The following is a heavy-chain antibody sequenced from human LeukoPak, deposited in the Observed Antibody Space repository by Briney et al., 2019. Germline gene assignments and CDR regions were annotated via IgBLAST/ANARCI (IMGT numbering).Heavy chain of an antibody. J-gene: IGHJ6*03. D-gene: IGHD6-25*01. CDR1: GGTFSSYA. CDR2: IIPLFDTT. V-gene: IGHV1-69*13. Sequence: SVKVSCKASGGTFSSYAISWVRQAPGQGLEWMGGIIPLFDTTNYAQKFQGRLTITADLATFTAYMELSSLRSEDTAVYYCALHLRHYYYYYVDVWGKGTTVTISS. CDR3: ALHLRHYYYYYVDV.